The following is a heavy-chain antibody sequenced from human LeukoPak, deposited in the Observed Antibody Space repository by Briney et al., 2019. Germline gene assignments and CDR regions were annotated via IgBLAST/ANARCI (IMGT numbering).Heavy chain of an antibody. D-gene: IGHD6-13*01. V-gene: IGHV3-21*01. Sequence: GGSLRLSCAASGFTFSIYSLNWVRQAPGKGLEWVSSISSSSSYIYYADSVKGRFTISRDNARDSLFLQMNSLRAEDTAVYYCARDTGQQLDYLDYWGQGTLVSVSS. CDR3: ARDTGQQLDYLDY. J-gene: IGHJ4*02. CDR2: ISSSSSYI. CDR1: GFTFSIYS.